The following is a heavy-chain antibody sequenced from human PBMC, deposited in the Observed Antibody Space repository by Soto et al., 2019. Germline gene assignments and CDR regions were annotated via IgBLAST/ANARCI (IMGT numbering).Heavy chain of an antibody. J-gene: IGHJ4*02. CDR3: ARARVTMVRGVIDY. CDR1: GGSFSGYY. CDR2: INHSGST. D-gene: IGHD3-10*01. Sequence: SETLSLTXAVYGGSFSGYYWSWIRQPPGKGLEWIGEINHSGSTNYNPSLKSRVTISVDTSKNQFSLKLSSVTAADTAVYYCARARVTMVRGVIDYWGQGTLVTVSS. V-gene: IGHV4-34*01.